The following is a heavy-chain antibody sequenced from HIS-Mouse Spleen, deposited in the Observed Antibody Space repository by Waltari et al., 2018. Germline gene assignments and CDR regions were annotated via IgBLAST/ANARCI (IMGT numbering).Heavy chain of an antibody. J-gene: IGHJ2*01. CDR3: AREIPYSSSWYDWYFDL. V-gene: IGHV4-39*07. D-gene: IGHD6-13*01. CDR2: IYYSGST. CDR1: GCSLSSSSSS. Sequence: QLQLQESGPGLVKPSETLSLTCTVSGCSLSSSSSSWGSIRPHPGKGLEWLGSIYYSGSTYYNPSLKSRVTISVDTSKNQFSLKLSSVTAADTAVYYCAREIPYSSSWYDWYFDLWGRGTLVTVSS.